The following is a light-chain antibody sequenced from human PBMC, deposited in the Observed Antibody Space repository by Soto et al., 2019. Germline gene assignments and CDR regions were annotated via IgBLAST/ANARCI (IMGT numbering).Light chain of an antibody. J-gene: IGKJ1*01. CDR2: KAS. CDR3: QQYNGT. V-gene: IGKV1-5*03. Sequence: DIQITRSPSTLSASVGDRVTITCRASQSISNWLAWYQQKPGKLPKLLIYKASSLESGVPSRFSGSGSGTEFSLTISSLQPDDFATYYCQQYNGTFGQGTKVDIK. CDR1: QSISNW.